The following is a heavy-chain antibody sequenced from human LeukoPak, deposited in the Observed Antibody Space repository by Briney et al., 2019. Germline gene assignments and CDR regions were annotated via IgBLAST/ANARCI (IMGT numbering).Heavy chain of an antibody. CDR3: ANGDGFDY. CDR1: GFTFSTYW. CDR2: IKQDGSET. V-gene: IGHV3-7*01. D-gene: IGHD5-24*01. J-gene: IGHJ4*02. Sequence: GGSLRLSCATSGFTFSTYWMSCVRQAPGEGLEWVTNIKQDGSETYYADSVKGRFTIFRDNAKNSLYLQMDSLRVEDTAVYYCANGDGFDYWGQGTLVIVSS.